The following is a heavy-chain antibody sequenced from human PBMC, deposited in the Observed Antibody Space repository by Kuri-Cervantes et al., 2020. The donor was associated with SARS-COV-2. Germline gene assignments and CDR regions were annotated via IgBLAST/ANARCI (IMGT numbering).Heavy chain of an antibody. CDR2: ISSSGSTI. V-gene: IGHV3-11*04. CDR1: GFTVSSNY. Sequence: GGSLRLSCAASGFTVSSNYMSWIRQAPGKGLEWVSYISSSGSTIYYADSVKGRFTISRDNAKNSLYLQMNSLRAEDTAVYYCASLDFWSGYYPDYWGQGTLVTVSS. D-gene: IGHD3-3*01. J-gene: IGHJ4*02. CDR3: ASLDFWSGYYPDY.